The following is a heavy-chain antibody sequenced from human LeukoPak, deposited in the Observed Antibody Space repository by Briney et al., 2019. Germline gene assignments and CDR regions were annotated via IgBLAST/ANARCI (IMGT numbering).Heavy chain of an antibody. CDR3: ARGLGYDILTGYYPVYFDY. CDR1: GGSFSGYY. CDR2: INHSGST. V-gene: IGHV4-34*01. Sequence: SETLSLTCAVYGGSFSGYYWSWIRQPPGKGLEWIGEINHSGSTNYNPSLKSRVTISVDTSKNQFSLKLSSVTAADTAVYYCARGLGYDILTGYYPVYFDYWGQGTLVTVSS. D-gene: IGHD3-9*01. J-gene: IGHJ4*02.